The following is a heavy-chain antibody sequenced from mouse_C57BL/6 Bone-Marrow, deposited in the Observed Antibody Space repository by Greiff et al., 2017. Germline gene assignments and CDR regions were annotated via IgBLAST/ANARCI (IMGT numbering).Heavy chain of an antibody. J-gene: IGHJ2*01. V-gene: IGHV1-55*01. CDR2: IYPTSGRT. CDR1: GYTFTSYW. CDR3: ARSGPLGRSFDY. D-gene: IGHD4-1*01. Sequence: QVQLQQPGAELVKPGASVKMSCKASGYTFTSYWITWVKQRPGQGLEWIGDIYPTSGRTNYNEKFKSKAILTVDTSSNTAYMQNSSLTSEDSAVFYCARSGPLGRSFDYWGQGTTLTVSS.